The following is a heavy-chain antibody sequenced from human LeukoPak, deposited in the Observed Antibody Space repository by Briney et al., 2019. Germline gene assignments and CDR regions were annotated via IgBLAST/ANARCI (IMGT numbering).Heavy chain of an antibody. V-gene: IGHV3-23*01. CDR3: AKGRGYYYDSSGCNFDY. CDR2: ISGSGGST. Sequence: GGSLRLSCAASEFTFSSYAMSWVRQAPGKGLEWVSAISGSGGSTYYADSVKGRFTISRDNSKNTLYLQMNSLRAEDTAVYYCAKGRGYYYDSSGCNFDYWGQGTLVTVSS. CDR1: EFTFSSYA. D-gene: IGHD3-22*01. J-gene: IGHJ4*02.